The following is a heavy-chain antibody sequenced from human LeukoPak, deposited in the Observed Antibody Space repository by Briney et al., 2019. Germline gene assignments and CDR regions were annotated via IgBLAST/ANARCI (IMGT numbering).Heavy chain of an antibody. CDR1: GSRVTSYW. V-gene: IGHV5-51*01. CDR3: ARTDPDPYYFDY. J-gene: IGHJ4*02. CDR2: NSPRGAET. Sequence: GESLQICCQGTGSRVTSYWIGCGRQLPGKGLEWMGINSPRGAETRYSPSSQGQVTISADESISTAYLQWSSLKASDTAMYYCARTDPDPYYFDYWGQGTLVTVSS.